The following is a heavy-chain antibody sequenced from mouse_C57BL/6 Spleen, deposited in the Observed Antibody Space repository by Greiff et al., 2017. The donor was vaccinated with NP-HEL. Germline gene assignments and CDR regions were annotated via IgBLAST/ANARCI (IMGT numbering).Heavy chain of an antibody. CDR3: TRKGNYPFAY. Sequence: EVMLVESGEGLVKPGGSLKLSCAASGFTFSSYAMSWVRQTPEKRLEWVACISSGGDYIYYADTVKGRFTISRDNARNTLYLQMSSLKSEDTAMYYCTRKGNYPFAYWGQGTLVTVSA. CDR1: GFTFSSYA. CDR2: ISSGGDYI. J-gene: IGHJ3*01. D-gene: IGHD2-1*01. V-gene: IGHV5-9-1*02.